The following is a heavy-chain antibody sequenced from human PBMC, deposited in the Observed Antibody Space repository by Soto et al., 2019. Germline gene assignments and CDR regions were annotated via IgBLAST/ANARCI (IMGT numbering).Heavy chain of an antibody. J-gene: IGHJ5*01. CDR3: VKGGWLDF. CDR1: GFSFSTFE. Sequence: EVPLLESGGGLVQPGGSLRLSCAASGFSFSTFEMSWVRQAPGRGLEWVSFISDDSSRTYYADAVKGRFTISRDNSKYTRYLQMNSLPAEDTAVYACVKGGWLDFWGQGTLVTVSS. V-gene: IGHV3-23*01. CDR2: ISDDSSRT. D-gene: IGHD3-16*01.